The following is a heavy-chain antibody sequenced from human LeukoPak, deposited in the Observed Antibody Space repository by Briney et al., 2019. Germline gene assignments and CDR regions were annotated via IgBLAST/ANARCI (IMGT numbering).Heavy chain of an antibody. Sequence: GGSLRLSCAASGFTFSSYAMSWVRQAPGKGLEWVSAISGSGGSTYYADSVKGRFTISRDNSKNTLYLQMNSLRAEDTAVYFCAKTRDYYDNSGYYYYFDYWGQGTLVTVSS. CDR3: AKTRDYYDNSGYYYYFDY. CDR1: GFTFSSYA. J-gene: IGHJ4*02. V-gene: IGHV3-23*01. D-gene: IGHD3-22*01. CDR2: ISGSGGST.